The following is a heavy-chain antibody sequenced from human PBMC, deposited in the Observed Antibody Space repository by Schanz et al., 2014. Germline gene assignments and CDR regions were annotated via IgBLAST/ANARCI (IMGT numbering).Heavy chain of an antibody. V-gene: IGHV3-7*02. CDR1: GFTLSNYA. J-gene: IGHJ4*02. CDR2: IKHDGSVK. D-gene: IGHD6-13*01. CDR3: VSQTGSPNY. Sequence: PGGSLRLSCAASGFTLSNYAMSWVRQAPGKGPEWVANIKHDGSVKDYVDSVEGRFTISRDNAKRSLFLQMNSLRVEDTAVYFCVSQTGSPNYWGQGTLVTVSS.